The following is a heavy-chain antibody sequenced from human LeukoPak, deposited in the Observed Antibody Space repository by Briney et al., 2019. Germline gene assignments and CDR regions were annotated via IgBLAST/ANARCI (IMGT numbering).Heavy chain of an antibody. D-gene: IGHD3-9*01. CDR2: IYPGDSQT. CDR3: ATSVDTTGYLHFFNH. V-gene: IGHV5-51*01. CDR1: GYTFTNYW. J-gene: IGHJ4*02. Sequence: GESLKISCRSSGYTFTNYWIGWVRQMPGKGLEWMGVIYPGDSQTRYSPSFQGQATISADKSISTAYLQWSSLKASDTAMFYCATSVDTTGYLHFFNHWGQGTLVTVSS.